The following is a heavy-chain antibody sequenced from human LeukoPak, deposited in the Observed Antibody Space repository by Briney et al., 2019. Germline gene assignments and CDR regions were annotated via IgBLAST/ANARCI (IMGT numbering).Heavy chain of an antibody. Sequence: PGGSLRLSCSASGFTFSSYAMHWVRQAPGKGLEYVSAISGNGGSTYYAASVKGRFTISRDNSKNTLYLQMSGLRAEDTAVYYCVKDRSDILTGPGSNWGQGTLVTVSS. CDR2: ISGNGGST. D-gene: IGHD3-9*01. CDR3: VKDRSDILTGPGSN. CDR1: GFTFSSYA. J-gene: IGHJ4*02. V-gene: IGHV3-64D*06.